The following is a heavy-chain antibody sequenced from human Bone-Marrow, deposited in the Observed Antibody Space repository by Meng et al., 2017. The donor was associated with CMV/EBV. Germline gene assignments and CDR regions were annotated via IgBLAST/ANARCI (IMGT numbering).Heavy chain of an antibody. CDR3: ARVGRVVPAVPYYFDY. D-gene: IGHD2-2*01. J-gene: IGHJ4*02. CDR1: GYTFTGYY. CDR2: INPNSGGT. Sequence: ASVKVSCKASGYTFTGYYMHWVRQAPGQGLEWMGWINPNSGGTNYAQKFQGRVTMTRDTSISTAYMELSSLRSEDTAVYYCARVGRVVPAVPYYFDYWGQGTLVTVSS. V-gene: IGHV1-2*02.